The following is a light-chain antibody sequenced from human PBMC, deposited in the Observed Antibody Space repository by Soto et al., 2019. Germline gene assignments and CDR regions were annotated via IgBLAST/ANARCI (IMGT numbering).Light chain of an antibody. V-gene: IGKV1-33*01. Sequence: DIQMTQSPSSLSASVGDRVTITCQASQDISNYLNWYQQKPGKAPKLLIYDASNLETGVPSRFSGSGSGTDFTFTICSLQPEDIATYYCQQYDNLPSLTFGGGTK. CDR2: DAS. CDR1: QDISNY. CDR3: QQYDNLPSLT. J-gene: IGKJ4*01.